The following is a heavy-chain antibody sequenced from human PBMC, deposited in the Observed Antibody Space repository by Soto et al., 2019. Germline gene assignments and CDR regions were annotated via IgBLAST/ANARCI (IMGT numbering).Heavy chain of an antibody. CDR2: ISAYNGNT. CDR1: GYTFTSYG. Sequence: ASVKVSCKASGYTFTSYGISWVRQAPGQGLEWMGWISAYNGNTNYAQKLQGRVTMTTDTSTSTAYMELRSLRSDDTAVYYCARDGLPAAIRPVTAFDIWGQVTMVPVSS. J-gene: IGHJ3*02. V-gene: IGHV1-18*04. CDR3: ARDGLPAAIRPVTAFDI. D-gene: IGHD2-2*02.